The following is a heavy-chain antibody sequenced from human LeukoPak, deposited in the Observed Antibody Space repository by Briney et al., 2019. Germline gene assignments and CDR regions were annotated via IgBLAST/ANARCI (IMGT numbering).Heavy chain of an antibody. Sequence: GGSLRLSCAASGFTFSSYSMNWVRQAPGKGLEWVSSISSSSSYIYYADSVKGRFTISRDNAKNSLYLQMNSLRAEDTAVYYCARGGPEYCSGGSCYYMDVWGKGTKVTVSS. D-gene: IGHD2-15*01. CDR1: GFTFSSYS. CDR3: ARGGPEYCSGGSCYYMDV. V-gene: IGHV3-21*01. CDR2: ISSSSSYI. J-gene: IGHJ6*03.